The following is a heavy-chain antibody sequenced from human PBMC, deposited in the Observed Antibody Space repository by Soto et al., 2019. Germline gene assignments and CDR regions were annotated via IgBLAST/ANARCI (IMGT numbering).Heavy chain of an antibody. CDR3: VMVDNYVTPTPQDV. V-gene: IGHV1-18*01. J-gene: IGHJ6*02. CDR2: ISPYTGNT. Sequence: QVQLVQSGDEVKKPGASVKVSCKASGYIFVNYGIAWVRQAPGQGLEWMGWISPYTGNTHSATKIQGRLTMTTDTSTSAAYMGLGCLTSDATAVYYCVMVDNYVTPTPQDVWGPGTTVTVSS. CDR1: GYIFVNYG. D-gene: IGHD3-16*01.